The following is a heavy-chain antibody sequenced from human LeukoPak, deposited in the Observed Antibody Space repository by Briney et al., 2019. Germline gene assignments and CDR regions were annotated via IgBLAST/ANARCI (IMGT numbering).Heavy chain of an antibody. D-gene: IGHD3-22*01. V-gene: IGHV4-59*08. CDR1: GGSISSYY. Sequence: SETLSLTCTVSGGSISSYYWSWIRQPPGKGLEWIGYIYYSGSTNYNPSLKSRVTISVDTSKNQFSLKLSSVTAADTAVYYCARSFAYYYDSSAALYWYFDLWGRGTLVTVSS. J-gene: IGHJ2*01. CDR3: ARSFAYYYDSSAALYWYFDL. CDR2: IYYSGST.